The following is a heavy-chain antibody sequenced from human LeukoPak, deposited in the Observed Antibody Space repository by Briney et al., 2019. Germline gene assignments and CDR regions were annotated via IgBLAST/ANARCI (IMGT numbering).Heavy chain of an antibody. CDR2: ISYDGSNE. D-gene: IGHD2-21*01. V-gene: IGHV3-30*18. CDR3: AKEFNRGLPDY. CDR1: GFTFSSFS. J-gene: IGHJ4*02. Sequence: GGSLRLSCAASGFTFSSFSMIWVRQAPGKGLEWVAVISYDGSNEYYADSVKGRFTISKDNSKNTLYLQMSSLRAEDTAVYYCAKEFNRGLPDYWGQGTLVTVPS.